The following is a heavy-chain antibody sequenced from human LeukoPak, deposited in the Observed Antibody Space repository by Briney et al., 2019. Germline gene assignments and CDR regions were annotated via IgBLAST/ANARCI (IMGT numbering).Heavy chain of an antibody. CDR1: GGSFSGYS. CDR2: IDHSGST. D-gene: IGHD5-24*01. CDR3: ARAKETTTTFHYFDYYMDV. V-gene: IGHV4-34*01. J-gene: IGHJ6*03. Sequence: SETLSLTCAVYGGSFSGYSWSWIRQPPGKGLEWIGEIDHSGSTNYNPSLKSRVTISVDTSKNQFSLKLISVTAADTAVYYCARAKETTTTFHYFDYYMDVWGKGTTVTVSS.